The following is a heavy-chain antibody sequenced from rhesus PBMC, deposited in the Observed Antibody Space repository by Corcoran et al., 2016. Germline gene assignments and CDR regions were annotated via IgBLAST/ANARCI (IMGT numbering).Heavy chain of an antibody. CDR2: IYGIGSST. CDR1: GGSISSSY. CDR3: ARGGHRRYYYDGGYYTEGFDY. Sequence: QLQLQESGPGLVKRSETLSVTCAVSGGSISSSYWSWIRQAPGKGLEWIGYIYGIGSSTNYNPSLKSRITPSVDTSNNLLSLKLSSVTAADTAVYYCARGGHRRYYYDGGYYTEGFDYWGQGVLVTVSS. J-gene: IGHJ4*01. V-gene: IGHV4-169*01. D-gene: IGHD3-28*01.